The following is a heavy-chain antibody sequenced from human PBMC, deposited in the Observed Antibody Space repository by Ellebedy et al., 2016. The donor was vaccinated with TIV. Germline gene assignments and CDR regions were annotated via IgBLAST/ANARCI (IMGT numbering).Heavy chain of an antibody. CDR2: IYYSGST. Sequence: SETLSLIXTVSGGSISSGGYYWSWIRQHPGKGLEWIGYIYYSGSTYYNPSLKSRVTISVDTSKNQFSLKLSSVTAADTAVYYCARGGLRSGYDFDYWGQGTLVTVSS. J-gene: IGHJ4*02. CDR3: ARGGLRSGYDFDY. D-gene: IGHD5-12*01. V-gene: IGHV4-31*03. CDR1: GGSISSGGYY.